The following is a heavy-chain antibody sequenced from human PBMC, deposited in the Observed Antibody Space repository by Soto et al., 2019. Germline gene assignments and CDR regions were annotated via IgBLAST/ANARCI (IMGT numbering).Heavy chain of an antibody. J-gene: IGHJ6*02. CDR3: ARGSMAIAFYGMDV. CDR2: IWYDGSNK. V-gene: IGHV3-33*01. Sequence: GGSLRLSCAASGFTFSSYGMHWVRQAPGKGLEWVAVIWYDGSNKYYADSVKGRFTISRDNSKNTLYLQMNSLRAEDTAVYYCARGSMAIAFYGMDVWGQGTTVTVSS. D-gene: IGHD5-12*01. CDR1: GFTFSSYG.